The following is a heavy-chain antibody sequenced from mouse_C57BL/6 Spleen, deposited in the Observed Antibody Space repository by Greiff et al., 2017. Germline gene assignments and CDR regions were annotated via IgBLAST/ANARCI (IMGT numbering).Heavy chain of an antibody. J-gene: IGHJ2*01. D-gene: IGHD2-3*01. CDR2: IYPGNGST. CDR3: ASASYYGGYYVYFDG. Sequence: QVQLQQPGAELVKPGASVKLSCKASGYTFTSYCITWVKQRPGQGLEWIGDIYPGNGSTNYNEKFKSKATLTVDTSSSTAYMQLSSLTSEDSAVYDCASASYYGGYYVYFDGWGQGTTLTFSS. CDR1: GYTFTSYC. V-gene: IGHV1-55*01.